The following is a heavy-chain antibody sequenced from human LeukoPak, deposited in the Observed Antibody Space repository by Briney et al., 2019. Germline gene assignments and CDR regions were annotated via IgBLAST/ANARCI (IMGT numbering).Heavy chain of an antibody. CDR1: GYTFTSYG. V-gene: IGHV1-18*01. J-gene: IGHJ3*02. CDR2: ISAYNGNT. CDR3: ARDLRGAYYYDSSGYYARTDAFDI. Sequence: TSVKVSCKASGYTFTSYGISWVRQAPGQGLEWMGWISAYNGNTNYAQKLQGRVTMTTDTSTNTAYMELRSLRSDDTAVYYCARDLRGAYYYDSSGYYARTDAFDIWGQGTMVTVSS. D-gene: IGHD3-22*01.